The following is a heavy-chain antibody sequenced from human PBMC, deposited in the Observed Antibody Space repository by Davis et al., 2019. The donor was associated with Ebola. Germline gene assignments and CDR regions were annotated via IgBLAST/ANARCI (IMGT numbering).Heavy chain of an antibody. V-gene: IGHV3-30-3*01. CDR2: ISYDGSNK. Sequence: GESLKISCAASGFTFSSYAMHWVRQAPGKGLEWVAVISYDGSNKYYADSVKGRFTISKDNAKNSLYLQMNSLRAEDTALYYCARGPGTPLGSAGYFDYWGQGTLVTVSS. CDR3: ARGPGTPLGSAGYFDY. CDR1: GFTFSSYA. D-gene: IGHD3-10*01. J-gene: IGHJ4*02.